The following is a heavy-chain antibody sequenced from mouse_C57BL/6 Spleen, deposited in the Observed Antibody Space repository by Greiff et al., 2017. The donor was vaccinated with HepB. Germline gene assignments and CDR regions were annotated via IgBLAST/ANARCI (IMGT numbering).Heavy chain of an antibody. CDR3: TMTAQATLTWFAY. V-gene: IGHV14-1*01. Sequence: VQLQQSGAELVRPGASVKLSCTASGFNIKDYYMHWVKQRPEQGLEWIGRIDPEDGDTEYAPKFQGKATMTADTSSSTAYLQLSSLTSEDTAVYYCTMTAQATLTWFAYWGQGTLVTVSA. D-gene: IGHD3-2*02. CDR1: GFNIKDYY. J-gene: IGHJ3*01. CDR2: IDPEDGDT.